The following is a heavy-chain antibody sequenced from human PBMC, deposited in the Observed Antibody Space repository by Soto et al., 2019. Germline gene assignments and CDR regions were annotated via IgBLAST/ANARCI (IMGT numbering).Heavy chain of an antibody. CDR3: ARVGSITMDV. CDR1: GFTFSTYN. J-gene: IGHJ6*02. V-gene: IGHV3-21*06. CDR2: ISGSSSYI. Sequence: GGSLRLSCAASGFTFSTYNMNWVRQAPGRGLEWVSSISGSSSYIYYADSVKGRYTISRDNGKNSLYLQMNRLRVEDTAVYYCARVGSITMDVWGQGTTVTVSS.